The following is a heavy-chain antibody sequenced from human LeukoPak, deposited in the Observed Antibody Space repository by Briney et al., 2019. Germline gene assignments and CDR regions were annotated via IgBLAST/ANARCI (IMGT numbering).Heavy chain of an antibody. Sequence: SVKVSCKASGYTFTSYDINWVRQAPGQGLEWMGGIIPIFNIPDSAQKFQGRLTITADESTTTAYMELSSLRSDDTAIYYCGLSENYYYYYMDVWGKGTTVTISS. CDR1: GYTFTSYD. CDR2: IIPIFNIP. V-gene: IGHV1-69*13. J-gene: IGHJ6*03. CDR3: GLSENYYYYYMDV.